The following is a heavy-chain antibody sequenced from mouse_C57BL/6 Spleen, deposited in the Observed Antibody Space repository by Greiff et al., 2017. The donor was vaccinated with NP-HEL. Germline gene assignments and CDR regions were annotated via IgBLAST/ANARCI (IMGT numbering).Heavy chain of an antibody. J-gene: IGHJ2*01. Sequence: QVQLQQPGAELVRPGSSVKLSCKASGYTFTSYWMHWVKQRPIQGLEWIGNIDPSDSETHYNQKFKDKATLTVDKSSSTAYMPLSSLTSEDSAVYSCARDYYGSSYDFDYWGQGTTLTVSS. V-gene: IGHV1-52*01. CDR2: IDPSDSET. CDR3: ARDYYGSSYDFDY. D-gene: IGHD1-1*01. CDR1: GYTFTSYW.